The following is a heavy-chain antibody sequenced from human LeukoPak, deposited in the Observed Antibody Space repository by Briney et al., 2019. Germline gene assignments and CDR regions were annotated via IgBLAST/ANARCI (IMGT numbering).Heavy chain of an antibody. D-gene: IGHD6-13*01. CDR3: ARSSSWYEGPNNFDY. J-gene: IGHJ4*02. CDR2: IYYSGST. CDR1: GDSISRGDHY. V-gene: IGHV4-30-4*08. Sequence: SQTLSLTCSVSGDSISRGDHYWSWIRQPPVKGLEWIGYIYYSGSTYYIPSLKSRVTISMDTPKNQFSLQLTSVTAADTAVYYCARSSSWYEGPNNFDYWGQGTLVTVSS.